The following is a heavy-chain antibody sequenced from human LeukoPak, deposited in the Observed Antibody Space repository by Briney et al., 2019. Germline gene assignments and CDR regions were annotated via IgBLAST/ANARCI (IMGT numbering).Heavy chain of an antibody. V-gene: IGHV3-48*01. D-gene: IGHD2-2*01. CDR2: ISSSSSTI. Sequence: PGGSLRLSCAASGFTFSSYSMNWVRQAPGKGLEWVSYISSSSSTIYYADSVKGRFTISRDNAKNSLYLQMNSLRADDTAVYYCARVVTAAWDWFDPWGQGTLVTVSS. CDR3: ARVVTAAWDWFDP. J-gene: IGHJ5*02. CDR1: GFTFSSYS.